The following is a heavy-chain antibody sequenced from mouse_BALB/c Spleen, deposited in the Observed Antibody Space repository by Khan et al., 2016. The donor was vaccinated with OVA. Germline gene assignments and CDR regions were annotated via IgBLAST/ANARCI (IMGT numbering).Heavy chain of an antibody. CDR1: GYTFTNYV. Sequence: VQLKESGPELVEPGASVKMSCKASGYTFTNYVIHWVKQKPGQGLEWIGYINPDNAGTRYNEKFKGKATLTSDISPTSAYMELLSLTSEDSAVYYCAREASSWDFSFPYWGQGTLVTVSA. V-gene: IGHV1S136*01. CDR3: AREASSWDFSFPY. CDR2: INPDNAGT. D-gene: IGHD4-1*01. J-gene: IGHJ3*01.